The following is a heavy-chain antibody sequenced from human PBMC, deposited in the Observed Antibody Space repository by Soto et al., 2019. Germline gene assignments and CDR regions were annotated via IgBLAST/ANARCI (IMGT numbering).Heavy chain of an antibody. Sequence: GGSLRLSCAASGFTFSSYAMSWVRQAPGKGLEWVSAISGSGGSTYYADSVKGRFTISRDNSKNTLYLQMNSLRAEDTAVYYCAKSPTSYGSGSHDYWGQGTLVTVSS. CDR2: ISGSGGST. CDR3: AKSPTSYGSGSHDY. V-gene: IGHV3-23*01. J-gene: IGHJ4*02. CDR1: GFTFSSYA. D-gene: IGHD3-10*01.